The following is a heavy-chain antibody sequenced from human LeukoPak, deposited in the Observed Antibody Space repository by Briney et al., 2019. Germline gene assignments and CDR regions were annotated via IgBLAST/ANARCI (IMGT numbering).Heavy chain of an antibody. CDR2: ISYDGSNK. V-gene: IGHV3-30-3*01. J-gene: IGHJ6*02. D-gene: IGHD5-12*01. Sequence: GGSLRLSCAASGFTFSSYAMHWVRQAPGKGLEWVAVISYDGSNKYYADSVKGRFTLSRDNAKNSLYLQMNSLRAEDTAVYYCVREEGLPPDYYYYGLDVWGQGTTVIVSS. CDR3: VREEGLPPDYYYYGLDV. CDR1: GFTFSSYA.